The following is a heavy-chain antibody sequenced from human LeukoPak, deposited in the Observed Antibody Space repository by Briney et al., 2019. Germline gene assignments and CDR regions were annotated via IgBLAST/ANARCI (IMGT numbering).Heavy chain of an antibody. CDR1: GSTFSSYS. CDR2: ISSSSSYI. J-gene: IGHJ3*02. V-gene: IGHV3-21*01. CDR3: ARGLLGDAFDI. D-gene: IGHD2-21*01. Sequence: GGSLRLSCAASGSTFSSYSMNWVRQAPGKGLEWVSSISSSSSYIYYADSVKGRFTISRDNAKNSLYLQMNSLRAEDAAVYYCARGLLGDAFDIWGQGTMVTVSS.